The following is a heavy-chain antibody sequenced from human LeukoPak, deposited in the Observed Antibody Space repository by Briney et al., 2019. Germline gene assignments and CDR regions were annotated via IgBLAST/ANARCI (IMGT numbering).Heavy chain of an antibody. CDR3: VKDPGSHGNYFFDS. CDR1: GFTFDDFG. CDR2: ISWNSGTI. D-gene: IGHD3-3*01. Sequence: PGGSLRLSCAASGFTFDDFGMHWVRQGPGKGLEWVSGISWNSGTIGYADSVKGRFTISRDNAKNSLYLQMNNLRIEDTALYFCVKDPGSHGNYFFDSWGQGTLVTVSS. J-gene: IGHJ4*02. V-gene: IGHV3-9*01.